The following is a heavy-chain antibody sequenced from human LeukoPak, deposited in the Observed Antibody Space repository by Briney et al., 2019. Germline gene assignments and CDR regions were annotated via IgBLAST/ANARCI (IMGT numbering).Heavy chain of an antibody. D-gene: IGHD5-18*01. CDR3: ARDRAAMVTAWFDP. CDR1: GYTFTGYY. V-gene: IGHV1-2*02. Sequence: ASVKVSCKASGYTFTGYYMHWVRQAPGQGLEWMGWINPNSGGTNYAQKFQGRVTMTRDTSISTAYMELSRLRSDDTAVYYCARDRAAMVTAWFDPWGQGTLVTVSS. CDR2: INPNSGGT. J-gene: IGHJ5*02.